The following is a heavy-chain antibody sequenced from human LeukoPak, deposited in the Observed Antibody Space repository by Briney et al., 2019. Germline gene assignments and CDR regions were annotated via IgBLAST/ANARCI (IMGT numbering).Heavy chain of an antibody. CDR1: GFTFSSSA. Sequence: GGSLRLSCAASGFTFSSSAMTWVSQAPGKGLEWVSSLTGGSDNSEHADSVKGRFSISRDNSKNTLYLQMNSLTAEDTAVYYCVRGWQQLGSWGRGTLVTVSS. CDR3: VRGWQQLGS. D-gene: IGHD1-1*01. V-gene: IGHV3-23*01. J-gene: IGHJ5*02. CDR2: LTGGSDNS.